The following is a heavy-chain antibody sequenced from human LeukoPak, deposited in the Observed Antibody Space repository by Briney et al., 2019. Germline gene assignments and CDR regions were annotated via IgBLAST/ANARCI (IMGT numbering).Heavy chain of an antibody. CDR3: AINAYCSSNSCWGNYYYYYMDV. CDR2: FDPEDGET. CDR1: GYTLTELS. Sequence: ASVKVSCKVSGYTLTELSMHWVRQSPGKGLEWMGGFDPEDGETIYAQKFQGRVTLTEDTSTDTAYMELSSLRSADTAMYYCAINAYCSSNSCWGNYYYYYMDVWGKGTTVTVSS. J-gene: IGHJ6*03. D-gene: IGHD2-2*01. V-gene: IGHV1-24*01.